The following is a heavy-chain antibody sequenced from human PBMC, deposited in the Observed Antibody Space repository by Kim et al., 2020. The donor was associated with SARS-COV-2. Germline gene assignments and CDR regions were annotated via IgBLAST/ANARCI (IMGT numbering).Heavy chain of an antibody. Sequence: GGSLRLSCAASGFTFSSYAMSWVRQAPGKGLEWVSAISGSGGSTYYADSVKGRFTISRDNSKNTLYLQMNSLRAEDTAVYYCAKGDRRDGYKDYFDYWGQGTLVTVSS. D-gene: IGHD5-12*01. V-gene: IGHV3-23*01. J-gene: IGHJ4*02. CDR3: AKGDRRDGYKDYFDY. CDR2: ISGSGGST. CDR1: GFTFSSYA.